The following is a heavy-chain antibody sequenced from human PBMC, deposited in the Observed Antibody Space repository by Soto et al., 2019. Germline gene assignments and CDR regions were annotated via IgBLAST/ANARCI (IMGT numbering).Heavy chain of an antibody. V-gene: IGHV3-7*01. CDR3: VRDGRQGVN. CDR1: GFTFSNYW. J-gene: IGHJ4*02. Sequence: EVQLVESGGGLVQPGGSLRLSCAASGFTFSNYWMTWARQGPEKGLEWVAHISRDGSDQYYVDSVKGRFTVSRDNAKNSVYLQMNSLRAEDTAVYFCVRDGRQGVNWGMGTLVTVSS. CDR2: ISRDGSDQ.